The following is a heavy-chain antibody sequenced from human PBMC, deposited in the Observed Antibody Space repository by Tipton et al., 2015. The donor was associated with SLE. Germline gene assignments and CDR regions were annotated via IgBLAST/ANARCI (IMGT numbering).Heavy chain of an antibody. Sequence: SLRLSCTGSGFTFGDHAMTWVRQAPGKGLEWLSAISGSGHGTYYADSVKGRFTISRDNSKNTLYLQLKSLRGEDAATYYCTSFDPIDYWGQGTLVTVSS. J-gene: IGHJ4*02. CDR3: TSFDPIDY. V-gene: IGHV3-23*01. CDR1: GFTFGDHA. CDR2: ISGSGHGT.